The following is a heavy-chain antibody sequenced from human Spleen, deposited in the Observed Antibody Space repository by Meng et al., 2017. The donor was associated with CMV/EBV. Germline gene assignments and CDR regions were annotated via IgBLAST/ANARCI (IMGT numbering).Heavy chain of an antibody. CDR1: SY. D-gene: IGHD3-3*01. V-gene: IGHV1-2*02. J-gene: IGHJ6*02. CDR3: ARFANYDFWSGSGYYYYGMDV. CDR2: INPNSGGT. Sequence: SYLHWVRQAPGQGLEWMGWINPNSGGTNYAQKFQGRVTMTRDTSISTAYMELSRLRSDDTAVYYCARFANYDFWSGSGYYYYGMDVWGQGTTVTVSS.